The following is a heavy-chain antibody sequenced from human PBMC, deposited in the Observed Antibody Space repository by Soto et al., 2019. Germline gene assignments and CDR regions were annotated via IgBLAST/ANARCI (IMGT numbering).Heavy chain of an antibody. Sequence: EVQLLESGGGLVQPGGSLRLSCAASGFTFSSYAMSWVRQAPGKGLEWVSAISGSGGSTYYADSVKGRFTISRDNSKNTLYLQMNSLRAEDTAVYYCAKDRLGSSGYYHHYFDYWGQGTLVTVSS. CDR2: ISGSGGST. CDR3: AKDRLGSSGYYHHYFDY. CDR1: GFTFSSYA. V-gene: IGHV3-23*01. D-gene: IGHD3-22*01. J-gene: IGHJ4*02.